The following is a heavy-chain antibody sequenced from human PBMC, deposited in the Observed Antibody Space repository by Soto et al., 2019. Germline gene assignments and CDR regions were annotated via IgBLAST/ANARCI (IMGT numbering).Heavy chain of an antibody. CDR2: INGDGSVT. V-gene: IGHV3-74*03. CDR1: GFTFRDYW. J-gene: IGHJ4*02. CDR3: ARSRYSGICWDF. Sequence: EVQLVESGGGLIQPGGSLRLSCAASGFTFRDYWMHWVRQVPGKGLEWVLRINGDGSVTQCADSVKGRFTISRDNVNNTLHLQTDSLRAEDTAVYYCARSRYSGICWDFWGQGAMVTVSS. D-gene: IGHD6-13*01.